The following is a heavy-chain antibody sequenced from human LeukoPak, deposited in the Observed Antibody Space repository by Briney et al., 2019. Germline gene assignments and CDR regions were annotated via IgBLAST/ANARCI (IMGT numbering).Heavy chain of an antibody. J-gene: IGHJ5*02. CDR2: IIPIFGTT. CDR3: ASEENWFDP. Sequence: SVKVSCKASGGTFSSYAISWVRQAPGQGLEWMASIIPIFGTTNYAQKLQGRVTITTDESTSTAYMELSSLRFEDTAVYYCASEENWFDPWGQGTLVTVSS. CDR1: GGTFSSYA. V-gene: IGHV1-69*05.